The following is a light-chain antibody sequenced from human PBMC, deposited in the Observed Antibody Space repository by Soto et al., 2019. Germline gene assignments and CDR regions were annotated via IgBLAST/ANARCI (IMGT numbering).Light chain of an antibody. V-gene: IGLV2-11*01. CDR1: SSDVGGYNY. J-gene: IGLJ1*01. Sequence: QSVLTQPASVSGSPGQSVTTSCTGTSSDVGGYNYVSWYQQHPGKAPKLMIYDVSKRPSGVPDRFSGSKSGNTASLTISGLQAEDEADYYCCSYAGSYTWVFGTGTKVTVL. CDR3: CSYAGSYTWV. CDR2: DVS.